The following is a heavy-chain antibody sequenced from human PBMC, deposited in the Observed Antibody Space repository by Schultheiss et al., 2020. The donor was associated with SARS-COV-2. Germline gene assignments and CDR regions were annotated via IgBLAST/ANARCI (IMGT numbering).Heavy chain of an antibody. CDR2: IKQDGSDK. D-gene: IGHD5-18*01. Sequence: GESLKISCTASGFTFGDYAMSWFRQAPGKGLEWVANIKQDGSDKHYVDSVKGRFTISRDNAKNSLYLQMNSLRAEDTAVYYCARDRGYSYGSHWGQGTLVTVSS. CDR1: GFTFGDYA. CDR3: ARDRGYSYGSH. J-gene: IGHJ4*02. V-gene: IGHV3-7*01.